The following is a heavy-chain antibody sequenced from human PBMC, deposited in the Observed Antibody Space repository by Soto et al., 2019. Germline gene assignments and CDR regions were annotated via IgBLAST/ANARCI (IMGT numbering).Heavy chain of an antibody. CDR1: GGTFSSYA. D-gene: IGHD5-12*01. Sequence: QVQLVQSGAEVKKPGFSVKVSCKASGGTFSSYAISWVRQAPGQGLEWMGGIIPIFGTANYAQKFQGRVTITADESTSTAYMELSSLRSEDTAVYYCARAVATIRVRYYYYGMDVWGQGTTVTVS. J-gene: IGHJ6*02. V-gene: IGHV1-69*01. CDR2: IIPIFGTA. CDR3: ARAVATIRVRYYYYGMDV.